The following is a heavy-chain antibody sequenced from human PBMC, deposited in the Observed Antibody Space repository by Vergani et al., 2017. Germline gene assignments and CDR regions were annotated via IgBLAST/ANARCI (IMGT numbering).Heavy chain of an antibody. V-gene: IGHV4-61*02. CDR3: ARGTFLHAFDN. CDR2: IYSSGST. D-gene: IGHD1-26*01. Sequence: QVQLQESGPGLLKPSQTLSLTCSVAGDSISSGNYHWTWIRQPAGKGLEWMGRIYSSGSTSYNPSIKSRITMSLDTSKNQFSLSLSSVTAADTAVYYCARGTFLHAFDNWGQGTVVTVSS. CDR1: GDSISSGNYH. J-gene: IGHJ3*02.